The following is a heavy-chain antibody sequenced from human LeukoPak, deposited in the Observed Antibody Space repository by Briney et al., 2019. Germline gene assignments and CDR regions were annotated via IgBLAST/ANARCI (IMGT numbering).Heavy chain of an antibody. D-gene: IGHD5-18*01. CDR3: AREGNPGGNNYGHCPDY. CDR1: GGSISSSSYY. CDR2: IYYSGST. J-gene: IGHJ4*02. V-gene: IGHV4-39*07. Sequence: SETLSLTCTVSGGSISSSSYYWGWIRQPPGKGLEWIGSIYYSGSTYYNPSLKSRVTISIDTSKNQFSLELSSVTAADTAVYYCAREGNPGGNNYGHCPDYWGQGTLVTVSS.